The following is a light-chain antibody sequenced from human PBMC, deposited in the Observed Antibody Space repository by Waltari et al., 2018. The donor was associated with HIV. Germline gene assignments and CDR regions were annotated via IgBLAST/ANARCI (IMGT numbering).Light chain of an antibody. CDR1: TSSLRVTNF. CDR3: SAFVASSSWV. Sequence: SALTQPRSVSGSPGQSVSISCTGATSSLRVTNFVSWYQQLACRTPRVVILDVDKRPSDVPGRFSASKSGDTASLTISGLQPDDEALYFCSAFVASSSWVFGGGT. V-gene: IGLV2-11*01. J-gene: IGLJ3*02. CDR2: DVD.